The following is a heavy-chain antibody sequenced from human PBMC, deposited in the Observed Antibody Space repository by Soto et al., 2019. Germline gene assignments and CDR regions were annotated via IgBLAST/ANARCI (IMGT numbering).Heavy chain of an antibody. D-gene: IGHD5-18*01. Sequence: SVKVSCKASGGTFSSYVISWVRQAPGQGLEWMGGIIPIFDTANYAQKFQGRVTITADESTSTAYMELGSLRSEDTALYYCARGLYSYGTYYFDYWGQGTLVTVSS. J-gene: IGHJ4*02. CDR3: ARGLYSYGTYYFDY. CDR2: IIPIFDTA. CDR1: GGTFSSYV. V-gene: IGHV1-69*13.